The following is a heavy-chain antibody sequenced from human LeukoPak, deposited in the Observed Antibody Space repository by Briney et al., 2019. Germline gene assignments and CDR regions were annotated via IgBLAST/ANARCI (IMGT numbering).Heavy chain of an antibody. J-gene: IGHJ4*02. D-gene: IGHD3-22*01. V-gene: IGHV3-21*01. CDR2: ITPTTSYI. Sequence: GGSLRLSCAASGLGFSSFSFNWIRQAPGKGLEWVSSITPTTSYIYYADSVRGRFTISRENAKNSLYLQMNSLRAEDTALYYCARLRRTSDSSGYYYYYDYWGQGTLVTVSS. CDR3: ARLRRTSDSSGYYYYYDY. CDR1: GLGFSSFS.